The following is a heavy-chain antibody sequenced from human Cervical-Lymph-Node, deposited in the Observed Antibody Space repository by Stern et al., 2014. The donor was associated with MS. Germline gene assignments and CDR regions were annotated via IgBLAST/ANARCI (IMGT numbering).Heavy chain of an antibody. D-gene: IGHD6-13*01. V-gene: IGHV1-69*01. J-gene: IGHJ4*02. CDR3: ARHQAGIAGN. Sequence: QLVQSGAEVKKPGSSVKVSCKASGGAINSFDISWVRQAPGQGPERLGDIIPILGTANFAQKFQGRVSFTADDSTNTAYMELSSLRSDDTAVYYCARHQAGIAGNWGQGTLVIVSS. CDR2: IIPILGTA. CDR1: GGAINSFD.